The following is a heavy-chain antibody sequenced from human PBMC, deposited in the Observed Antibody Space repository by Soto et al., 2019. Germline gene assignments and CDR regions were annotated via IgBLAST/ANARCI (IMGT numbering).Heavy chain of an antibody. CDR2: IHHRGNT. V-gene: IGHV4-31*03. J-gene: IGHJ4*02. CDR1: GGSVRSGDFY. CDR3: ARAAAAEKFDY. Sequence: QVQLQESGPGLVKPSETLSLTCSVSGGSVRSGDFYWSWIRQHPGKGLEWIGYIHHRGNTYYNPSLKSRVTISVDTSKNQFSLRLTSVTAADTAVYFCARAAAAEKFDYWGQGTLVAVSS. D-gene: IGHD6-13*01.